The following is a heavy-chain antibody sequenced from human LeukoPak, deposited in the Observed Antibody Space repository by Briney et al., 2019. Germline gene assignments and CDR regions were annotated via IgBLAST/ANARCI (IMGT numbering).Heavy chain of an antibody. CDR2: IYYSGST. J-gene: IGHJ4*02. CDR3: ARGRTAIFDY. D-gene: IGHD2-8*02. CDR1: DGSISSYY. Sequence: SETLSLTCTVSDGSISSYYWSWIRQPPGKGLEWIGYIYYSGSTNYNPSLKSRVTISVDTSKNQFSLKLSSVTAADTAVYYCARGRTAIFDYWGQGTLVTVSS. V-gene: IGHV4-59*08.